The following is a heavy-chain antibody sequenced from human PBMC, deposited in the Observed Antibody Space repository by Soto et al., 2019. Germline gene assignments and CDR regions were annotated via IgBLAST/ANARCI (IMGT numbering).Heavy chain of an antibody. CDR2: IRSKANSYAT. J-gene: IGHJ6*03. Sequence: ESGGGLVQPGGSLKLSCAASGFTFSGSAMHWVRQASGKGLEWVGRIRSKANSYATAYAASVKGRFTISRDDSKNTAYLQMNSLKTEDTAVYYCTRQGLGIAVAGTHMDVWGKGTTVTVSS. CDR3: TRQGLGIAVAGTHMDV. D-gene: IGHD6-19*01. V-gene: IGHV3-73*01. CDR1: GFTFSGSA.